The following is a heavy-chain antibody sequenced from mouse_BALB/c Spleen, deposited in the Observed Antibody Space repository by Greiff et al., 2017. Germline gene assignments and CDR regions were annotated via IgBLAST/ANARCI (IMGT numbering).Heavy chain of an antibody. D-gene: IGHD2-2*01. J-gene: IGHJ3*01. CDR3: TRSGYDGWFAY. CDR2: IYPGSGST. Sequence: LQQPGSELVRPGASVKLSCKASGYTFTSYWMHWVKQRPGQGLEWIGNIYPGSGSTNYDEKFKSKATLTADTSSSTAYMQLSSLTSEDSAVYYCTRSGYDGWFAYWGQGTLVTVSA. CDR1: GYTFTSYW. V-gene: IGHV1S22*01.